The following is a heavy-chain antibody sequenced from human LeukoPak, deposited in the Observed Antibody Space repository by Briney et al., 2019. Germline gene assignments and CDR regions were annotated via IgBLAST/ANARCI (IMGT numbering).Heavy chain of an antibody. D-gene: IGHD3-3*01. CDR1: GGSISSGSYY. CDR2: IYTSGST. CDR3: ARTRYDFWSGTYYFDY. J-gene: IGHJ4*02. Sequence: SETLSLTCTVSGGSISSGSYYWSWIRQPAGKRLEWIGRIYTSGSTNYNPSLKSRVTVSVDTSKNQFSLKLSSVTAADTAVYYCARTRYDFWSGTYYFDYWGQGTLVTVSS. V-gene: IGHV4-61*02.